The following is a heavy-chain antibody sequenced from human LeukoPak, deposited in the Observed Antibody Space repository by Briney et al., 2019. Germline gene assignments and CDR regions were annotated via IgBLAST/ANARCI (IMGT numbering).Heavy chain of an antibody. J-gene: IGHJ4*02. Sequence: PSESLTLTCNASGGTFSSHYRSWIRQPPGKGLEWIGYIFCSGSTNYNPSLKSRVTISVATTKNQCSLKLSPVTAADTAVYYCARGGLQKVGYWGQGTLVTVSS. CDR1: GGTFSSHY. D-gene: IGHD5-24*01. CDR3: ARGGLQKVGY. CDR2: IFCSGST. V-gene: IGHV4-59*11.